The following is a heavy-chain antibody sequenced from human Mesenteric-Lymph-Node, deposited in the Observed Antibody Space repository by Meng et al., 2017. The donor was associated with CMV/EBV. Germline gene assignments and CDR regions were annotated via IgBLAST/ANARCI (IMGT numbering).Heavy chain of an antibody. D-gene: IGHD3-10*01. CDR2: IYFSGST. J-gene: IGHJ4*02. Sequence: SETLSLTCTVSGGSASSGSYYWSWIRQPPGKGLEWIGYIYFSGSTNYNPSLKSRVTISVDTSKNQSSLKLSSVTAADTAVYYCARVGRNSGFNIDYWGQGTLVTVSS. CDR1: GGSASSGSYY. V-gene: IGHV4-61*01. CDR3: ARVGRNSGFNIDY.